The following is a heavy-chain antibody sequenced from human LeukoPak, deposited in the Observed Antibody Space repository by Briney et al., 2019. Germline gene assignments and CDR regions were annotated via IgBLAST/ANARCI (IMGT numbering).Heavy chain of an antibody. CDR1: GFTFTSYA. V-gene: IGHV3-23*01. CDR2: IVSSGGST. CDR3: ARETYYYDNSAYYAY. J-gene: IGHJ4*02. Sequence: GGSLRLSCAASGFTFTSYAMTWVRQAPGKGLEWVSGIVSSGGSTYSADSVKGRFTISRDNSENTLYLQMNSLRAEDTAVYYCARETYYYDNSAYYAYWGQGTLVTVSS. D-gene: IGHD3-22*01.